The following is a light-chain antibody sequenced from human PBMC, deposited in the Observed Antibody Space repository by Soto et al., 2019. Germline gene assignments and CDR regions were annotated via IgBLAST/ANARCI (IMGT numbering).Light chain of an antibody. CDR1: QIVSSY. J-gene: IGKJ5*01. CDR3: QQRSNWPPKIT. V-gene: IGKV3-11*01. CDR2: YAS. Sequence: EIVLTQSPATLSLSPGERATLSCRASQIVSSYLAWYXXXXGXAXXXLIYYASXRATGIPARFSGSGSGTDFTLTISSLEPEDFAVYYCQQRSNWPPKITFGQGTRLEIK.